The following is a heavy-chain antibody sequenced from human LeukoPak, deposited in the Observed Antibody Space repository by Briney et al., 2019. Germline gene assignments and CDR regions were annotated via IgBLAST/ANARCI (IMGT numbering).Heavy chain of an antibody. D-gene: IGHD3-3*01. V-gene: IGHV4-34*01. Sequence: PSETLSLTCAVYGGSFSDYYWTWIRQPPGKGLEWIGEINHSGSPNNNPSLKSRVSISFDTSKNQFSLKLTSVTAADTAVYYCGSRRTAMFGVIKGPVDYWGQGTLVTVSS. CDR2: INHSGSP. CDR3: GSRRTAMFGVIKGPVDY. J-gene: IGHJ4*02. CDR1: GGSFSDYY.